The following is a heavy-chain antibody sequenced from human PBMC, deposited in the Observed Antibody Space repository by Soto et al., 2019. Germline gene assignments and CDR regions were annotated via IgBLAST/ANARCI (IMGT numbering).Heavy chain of an antibody. CDR2: INAGNGNT. J-gene: IGHJ6*03. V-gene: IGHV1-3*01. CDR1: GYTFTSYA. D-gene: IGHD4-4*01. Sequence: ASVKLSCKASGYTFTSYAMHWVRQAPGQRLEWMGWINAGNGNTKYSQKFQGRVTITRDTSASTAYMELSSLRSEDTAVYYCARGSMTTVTTKSYYYYYMDVWGKGTTVTVSS. CDR3: ARGSMTTVTTKSYYYYYMDV.